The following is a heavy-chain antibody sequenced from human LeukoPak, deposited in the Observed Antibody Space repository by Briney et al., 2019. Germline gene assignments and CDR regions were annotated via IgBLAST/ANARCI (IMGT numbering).Heavy chain of an antibody. Sequence: GGSLRLSCAASGFTFSSYSMTWVRKAPGKGLEWISSISSSSSYIYYADSVKGRFTISRDNAKKSLYLQMNSLRAEDTAVYYCARVYQGVSLFDGIDYWGQGTLVTVSS. D-gene: IGHD3-10*01. V-gene: IGHV3-21*01. CDR3: ARVYQGVSLFDGIDY. CDR2: ISSSSSYI. J-gene: IGHJ4*02. CDR1: GFTFSSYS.